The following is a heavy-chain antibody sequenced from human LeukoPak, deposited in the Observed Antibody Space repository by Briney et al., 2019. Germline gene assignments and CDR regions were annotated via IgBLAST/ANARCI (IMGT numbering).Heavy chain of an antibody. Sequence: GESLKISCQGFGYSFTNYWIGWVRQMPGKGMDGMGVIYPCDSRIRYNPSFQGQVTISVDRSISTAYLQWVSLKASDSAMYYCACRDLTSTWSFPWGQGTLVTVSS. V-gene: IGHV5-51*01. J-gene: IGHJ5*02. CDR2: IYPCDSRI. CDR1: GYSFTNYW. CDR3: ACRDLTSTWSFP. D-gene: IGHD6-13*01.